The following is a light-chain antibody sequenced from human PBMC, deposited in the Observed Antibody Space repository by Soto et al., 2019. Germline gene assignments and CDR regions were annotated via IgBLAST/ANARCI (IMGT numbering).Light chain of an antibody. J-gene: IGLJ1*01. CDR2: SNN. Sequence: QSVLTQPPSASGTHGQRVTISCSGSSSNIGSNYVYWYQQLPGTAPKLLIYSNNQRPSGVPDRFSGSKSGTSASLAISGLRSEDEADYYCAAWDDSLSGSYVFGTGTKLTVL. V-gene: IGLV1-47*02. CDR1: SSNIGSNY. CDR3: AAWDDSLSGSYV.